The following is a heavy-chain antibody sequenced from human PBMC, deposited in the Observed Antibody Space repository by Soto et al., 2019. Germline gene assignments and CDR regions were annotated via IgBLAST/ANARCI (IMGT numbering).Heavy chain of an antibody. Sequence: QVLLVESGGGVVQPGRSLRLSCAASGFTFSSYALHWVRQKPGKGLEWVAVISSDGYNKYYADSVKGRFTISRDNSKNTLYLHLSSLRAEDPAVHYCARDGGGLGAGDLRYGMDVWGQGTSVIVSS. CDR3: ARDGGGLGAGDLRYGMDV. V-gene: IGHV3-30-3*01. CDR2: ISSDGYNK. J-gene: IGHJ6*02. D-gene: IGHD3-16*01. CDR1: GFTFSSYA.